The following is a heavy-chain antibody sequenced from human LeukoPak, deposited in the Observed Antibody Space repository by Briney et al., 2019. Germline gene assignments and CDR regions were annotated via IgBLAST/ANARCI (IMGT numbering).Heavy chain of an antibody. CDR3: ARVGAAGYYYYGMDV. V-gene: IGHV1-3*01. J-gene: IGHJ6*02. D-gene: IGHD6-25*01. Sequence: ASVKVSCKASGYTFTSYAMHWVRQAPGQRLEWMGWINAGNGNTKYSQKFQGRVTITRDTSASTAYMELSSLRSEDTAVYYCARVGAAGYYYYGMDVWGQGTTVTVSS. CDR1: GYTFTSYA. CDR2: INAGNGNT.